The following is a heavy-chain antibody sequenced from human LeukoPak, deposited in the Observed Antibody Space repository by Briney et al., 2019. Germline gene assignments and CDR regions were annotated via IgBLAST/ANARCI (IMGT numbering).Heavy chain of an antibody. J-gene: IGHJ4*02. CDR3: ARDSGYSYGPFDY. Sequence: SQTLSLTCTVSGGSISNGEYYWSWIRQSPGKGLEWIGYIYYSGSTYYNPSLKSRVTISVDTSKNQFSLKLSSVTAADTAVYYCARDSGYSYGPFDYWGQGTLVTVSS. CDR1: GGSISNGEYY. V-gene: IGHV4-30-4*01. CDR2: IYYSGST. D-gene: IGHD5-18*01.